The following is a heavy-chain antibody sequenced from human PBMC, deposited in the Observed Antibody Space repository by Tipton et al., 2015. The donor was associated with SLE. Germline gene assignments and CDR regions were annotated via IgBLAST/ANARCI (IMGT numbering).Heavy chain of an antibody. J-gene: IGHJ4*02. CDR3: ARDPEYRSSSSVLGSGGDY. CDR1: GFTFSSYW. CDR2: INSDGSST. V-gene: IGHV3-74*01. D-gene: IGHD6-6*01. Sequence: GSLRLSCAASGFTFSSYWMHWVRQAPGKGLVWVSRINSDGSSTSYADSVKGRFTISRDNAKNTLYLQMNSLRAEDTAVYYCARDPEYRSSSSVLGSGGDYWGQGTLVTVSS.